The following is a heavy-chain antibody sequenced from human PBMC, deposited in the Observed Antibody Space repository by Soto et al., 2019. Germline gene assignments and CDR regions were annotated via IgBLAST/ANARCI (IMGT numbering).Heavy chain of an antibody. V-gene: IGHV4-31*03. CDR2: IFYSGST. J-gene: IGHJ4*02. CDR1: GDSISSDNYY. CDR3: ARLTTGYCSGGSCPPPY. D-gene: IGHD2-15*01. Sequence: QVQLQESGPGLVKPSQTLSLTCTVSGDSISSDNYYCSWIRQHPGKGMEWIGYIFYSGSTHYNPSLKRRVTISVDTSNNQFSLKLSSVTAADTAVYYCARLTTGYCSGGSCPPPYWGQGTLVTVSS.